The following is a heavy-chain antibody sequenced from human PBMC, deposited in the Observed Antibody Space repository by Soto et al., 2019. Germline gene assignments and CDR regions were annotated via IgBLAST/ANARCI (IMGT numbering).Heavy chain of an antibody. J-gene: IGHJ4*02. V-gene: IGHV3-74*01. Sequence: GGSLRLSCAASGFTFSSYWMHWVRQAPGKGLVWVSRINSDGSSTSYADSVKGRFTISRDNAKNTLHLQMNSLRAEDTAVYYCANDYGDYLYDYWGQGTLVTVSS. CDR2: INSDGSST. CDR1: GFTFSSYW. CDR3: ANDYGDYLYDY. D-gene: IGHD4-17*01.